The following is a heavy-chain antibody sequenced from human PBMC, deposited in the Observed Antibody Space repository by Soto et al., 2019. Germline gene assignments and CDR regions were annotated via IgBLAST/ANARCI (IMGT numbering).Heavy chain of an antibody. CDR1: GGSISSYY. J-gene: IGHJ5*02. CDR2: IYYSGST. V-gene: IGHV4-59*01. Sequence: PSETLSLTCTVSGGSISSYYWSWIRQPPGKGLEWIGYIYYSGSTNYNPSLKSRVTISVDTSKNQFSLKLSSVTAADTAVYYCARVPRGSSGWYAWFDPWGQGTLVTVSS. CDR3: ARVPRGSSGWYAWFDP. D-gene: IGHD6-19*01.